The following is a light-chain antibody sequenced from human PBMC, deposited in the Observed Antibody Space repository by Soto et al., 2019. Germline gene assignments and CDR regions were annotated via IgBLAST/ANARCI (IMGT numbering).Light chain of an antibody. CDR3: QQYGSSPPYT. J-gene: IGKJ2*01. Sequence: EIVLTQSAGTLSLYPGERATLSCRASQSVSSSYLAWYQQKPGQAPRLLIYGASNRATGIPDRFSGRRSGTDFALTISRLEPEDFAVYYCQQYGSSPPYTFGQGTKLEIK. CDR1: QSVSSSY. V-gene: IGKV3-20*01. CDR2: GAS.